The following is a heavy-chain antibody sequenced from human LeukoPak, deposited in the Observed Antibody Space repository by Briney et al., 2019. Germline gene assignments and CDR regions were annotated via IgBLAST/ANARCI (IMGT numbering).Heavy chain of an antibody. CDR3: ARHGGIVVVPAATFDY. D-gene: IGHD2-2*01. J-gene: IGHJ4*02. V-gene: IGHV4-39*01. CDR1: GGSIISSSYY. Sequence: PSETLSLTCTVSGGSIISSSYYWGWIRQPPGKGLEWIGIIYYSGSTYYNLSLKSRVTISVDTSKNQFSLKLSSVTAADTAVYYCARHGGIVVVPAATFDYWGQGTLVTVSS. CDR2: IYYSGST.